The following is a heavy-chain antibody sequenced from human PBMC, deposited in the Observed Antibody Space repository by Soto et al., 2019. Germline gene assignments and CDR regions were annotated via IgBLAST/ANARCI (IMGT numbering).Heavy chain of an antibody. D-gene: IGHD5-12*01. CDR2: IYGSGDST. J-gene: IGHJ4*02. Sequence: PGGSLRLSCAASGFTFATYTMNWVRQAPGKGLEWVSGIYGSGDSTFYADSVKGRFTISRDNSKNTLYLQMNSLRAEDTAVYYCAKDARPDGYWDFXYWSQGTLVTVSS. CDR3: AKDARPDGYWDFXY. CDR1: GFTFATYT. V-gene: IGHV3-23*01.